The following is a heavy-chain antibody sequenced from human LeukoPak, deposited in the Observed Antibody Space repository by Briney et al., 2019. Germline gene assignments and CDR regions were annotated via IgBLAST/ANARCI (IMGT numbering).Heavy chain of an antibody. CDR1: GYTFTDYH. D-gene: IGHD6-13*01. Sequence: ASVKVSCKASGYTFTDYHMHWVRQAPGQGLDWMGWINPDSGDTNYAQKFQGRVTMTRDTSISTAYMELSRLESDDTAVYFCARDLRTSSWFPNSDFWGQGTLVTVSS. CDR2: INPDSGDT. J-gene: IGHJ4*02. CDR3: ARDLRTSSWFPNSDF. V-gene: IGHV1-2*02.